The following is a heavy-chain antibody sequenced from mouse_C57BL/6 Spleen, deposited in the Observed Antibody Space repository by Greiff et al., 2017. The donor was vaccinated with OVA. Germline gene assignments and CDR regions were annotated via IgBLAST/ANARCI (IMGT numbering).Heavy chain of an antibody. D-gene: IGHD2-4*01. CDR2: ISRGGSYT. Sequence: EVQLVESGGDLVKPGGSLKLSCAASGFTFSSYGMSWVRQTPDKRLEWVATISRGGSYTYYPDSVKGRFTISRDHAKNTLYLQMSSLKAEDTAMYYCARRFYDYKSGYFDVWGTGTTVTVSS. J-gene: IGHJ1*03. V-gene: IGHV5-6*01. CDR1: GFTFSSYG. CDR3: ARRFYDYKSGYFDV.